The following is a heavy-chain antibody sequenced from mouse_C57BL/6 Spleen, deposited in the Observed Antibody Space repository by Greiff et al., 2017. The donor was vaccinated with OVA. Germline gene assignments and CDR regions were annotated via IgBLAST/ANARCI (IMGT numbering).Heavy chain of an antibody. CDR1: GYTFTSYW. CDR3: ARDTTVRYFDY. J-gene: IGHJ2*01. Sequence: QVQLQQPGAELVMPGASVKLSCKASGYTFTSYWMHWVKQRPGQGLEWIGEIDPSDSYTNYNLKFKGKSTLTVDKSSSTAYMQLSSLTSEDSAVYYCARDTTVRYFDYWGQGTTLTVSS. D-gene: IGHD1-1*01. V-gene: IGHV1-69*01. CDR2: IDPSDSYT.